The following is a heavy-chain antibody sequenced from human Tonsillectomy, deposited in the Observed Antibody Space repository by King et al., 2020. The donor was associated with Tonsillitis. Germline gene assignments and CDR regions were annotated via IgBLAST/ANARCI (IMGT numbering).Heavy chain of an antibody. CDR2: IDPSDSYT. V-gene: IGHV5-10-1*03. CDR3: ARQTGRYYYDSSGDY. D-gene: IGHD3-22*01. J-gene: IGHJ4*02. CDR1: GYSFTSYW. Sequence: VQLVQSGAEVKKPGESLRISCKGSGYSFTSYWITWVRQMPGKGLEWMGRIDPSDSYTTYSPSFQGHVTISADKSITTASLQWSSLKASDTPMYYCARQTGRYYYDSSGDYWGQGTLVTVSP.